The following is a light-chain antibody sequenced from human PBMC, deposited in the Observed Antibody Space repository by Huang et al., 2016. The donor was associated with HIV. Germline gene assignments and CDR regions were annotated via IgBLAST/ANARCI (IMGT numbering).Light chain of an antibody. CDR3: QQYNNWPPEYT. J-gene: IGKJ2*01. V-gene: IGKV3-15*01. CDR1: QSVSNN. CDR2: GAS. Sequence: EIVMTQSPATLSVSPGERATLSCRASQSVSNNLAWYQQKPGLAPTLLIYGASTRATGIPAMFSGSGSWTRFTLTISSLQSEDFAVYYCQQYNNWPPEYTFGQGTKLEIK.